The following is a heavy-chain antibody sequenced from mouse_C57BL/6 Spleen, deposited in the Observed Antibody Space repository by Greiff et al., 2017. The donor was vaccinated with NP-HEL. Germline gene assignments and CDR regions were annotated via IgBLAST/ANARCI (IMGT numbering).Heavy chain of an antibody. CDR1: GFTFSSYA. Sequence: EVKLMESGEGLVKPGGSLKLSCAASGFTFSSYAMSWVRQTPEKRLEWVAYISSGGDYIYYADTVKGRFTISRDNARNTLYLQMSSLKSEDTAMYYCTRDTGYWYFDVWGTGTTVTVSS. CDR2: ISSGGDYI. D-gene: IGHD1-1*01. J-gene: IGHJ1*03. CDR3: TRDTGYWYFDV. V-gene: IGHV5-9-1*02.